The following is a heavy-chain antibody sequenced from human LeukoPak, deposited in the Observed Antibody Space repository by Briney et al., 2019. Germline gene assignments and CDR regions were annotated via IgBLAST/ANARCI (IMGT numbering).Heavy chain of an antibody. CDR3: ARDWEYSSGWGDFEL. Sequence: SETLSLTCTVSGYSISSGYYWGWIRQPPGKGLEWIGSIYHSGSTYYNPSLKSRVTISVDKSKNQFSLKLRSVTAADTAVYYCARDWEYSSGWGDFELWGRGTLVTVSS. D-gene: IGHD6-19*01. CDR2: IYHSGST. J-gene: IGHJ2*01. CDR1: GYSISSGYY. V-gene: IGHV4-38-2*02.